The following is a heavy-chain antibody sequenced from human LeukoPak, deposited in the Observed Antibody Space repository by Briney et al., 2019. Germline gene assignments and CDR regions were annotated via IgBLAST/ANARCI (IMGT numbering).Heavy chain of an antibody. J-gene: IGHJ4*02. CDR3: ARASDNWNDEGYFDY. D-gene: IGHD1-1*01. CDR2: IKSDGSST. V-gene: IGHV3-74*01. Sequence: GGSLRLSCAASGFTFSSYWMHWVRQAPGKGLVWVSRIKSDGSSTSYADPVKGRFTISRDNAKNSLYLQMNSLRAEDTAVYYCARASDNWNDEGYFDYWGQGTLVTVSS. CDR1: GFTFSSYW.